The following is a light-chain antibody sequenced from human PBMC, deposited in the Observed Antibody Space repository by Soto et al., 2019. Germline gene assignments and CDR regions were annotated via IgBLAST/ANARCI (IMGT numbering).Light chain of an antibody. CDR3: SSYTRSSTYV. V-gene: IGLV2-14*01. J-gene: IGLJ1*01. CDR1: SSDVGAYNY. CDR2: DVT. Sequence: QSVLTQPASVSASPGQSIAISCTGTSSDVGAYNYVSWYQQHPGKAPQLMIYDVTNRPSGVSNRFSGSKSGNTASLTISGLQAEDEADYYCSSYTRSSTYVFGTGTKLTVL.